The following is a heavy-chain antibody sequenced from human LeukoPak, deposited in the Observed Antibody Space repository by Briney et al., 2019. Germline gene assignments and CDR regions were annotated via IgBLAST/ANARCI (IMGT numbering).Heavy chain of an antibody. Sequence: ASVKVSCKASGGTFSSYAISWVRQAPGQGLEWMGGIIPIFGTANYAQKFQGRVTITADEPTSTAYMELSSLRSEDTAVYYCARDYNGVWCENPPKNKPGGDCYSNAFDIWGQGTMVTVSS. CDR1: GGTFSSYA. V-gene: IGHV1-69*13. J-gene: IGHJ3*02. D-gene: IGHD2-21*02. CDR2: IIPIFGTA. CDR3: ARDYNGVWCENPPKNKPGGDCYSNAFDI.